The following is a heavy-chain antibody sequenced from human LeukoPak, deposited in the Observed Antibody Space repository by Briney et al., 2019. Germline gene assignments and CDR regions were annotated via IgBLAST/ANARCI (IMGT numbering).Heavy chain of an antibody. J-gene: IGHJ5*02. CDR1: GGSFSGYY. D-gene: IGHD2-2*01. Sequence: SETLSLTCAVYGGSFSGYYWSWIRQSPGKGLEWIGEINHSGTTNYNPSLKSRVTISVDTSKNQLSLKLRSVTAADTAVYYCAGIVVVSAAQYNWFDPWGQGTLVTVSS. CDR3: AGIVVVSAAQYNWFDP. CDR2: INHSGTT. V-gene: IGHV4-34*01.